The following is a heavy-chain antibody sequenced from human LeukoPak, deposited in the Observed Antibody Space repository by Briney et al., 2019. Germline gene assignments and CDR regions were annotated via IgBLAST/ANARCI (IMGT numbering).Heavy chain of an antibody. J-gene: IGHJ4*02. Sequence: GGSLRLSCAASGFTFSSYAMSWVRQTPGKGLEWVSAISGSGGSTYYADSVKGRFTISRDNSKNTLYLQMNSLRAEDTAVYYCAKDLRYGDYVDYWGQGTLVTVSS. CDR3: AKDLRYGDYVDY. CDR1: GFTFSSYA. CDR2: ISGSGGST. V-gene: IGHV3-23*01. D-gene: IGHD4-17*01.